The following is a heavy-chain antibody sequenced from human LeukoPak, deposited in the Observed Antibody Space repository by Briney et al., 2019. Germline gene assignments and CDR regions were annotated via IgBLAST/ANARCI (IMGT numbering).Heavy chain of an antibody. CDR3: AGSAYSSAWYLA. J-gene: IGHJ3*01. Sequence: ASVKVSCKASGYTFTSYYMHWVRQAPGQGLEWMGRINPSGGDTTYAQKFQGRVTVTRDTSTSTVYMELSSLRSEDTAVYYCAGSAYSSAWYLAWGQGTMVTVSS. CDR2: INPSGGDT. V-gene: IGHV1-46*01. CDR1: GYTFTSYY. D-gene: IGHD6-19*01.